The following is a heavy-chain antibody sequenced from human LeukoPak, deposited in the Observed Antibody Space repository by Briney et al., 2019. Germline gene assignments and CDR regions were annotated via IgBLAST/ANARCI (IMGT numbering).Heavy chain of an antibody. CDR3: AKSPGGYFDWFPSYYFDY. Sequence: GRSLRLSCAASGFTFDDYAMHWVRQAPGKGLEWVSGISWNSGSIGYADSVKGRFTISRDNAKNSLYLQMNSLRAEDTALYYCAKSPGGYFDWFPSYYFDYWGLGTLVTVSS. CDR1: GFTFDDYA. CDR2: ISWNSGSI. J-gene: IGHJ4*02. V-gene: IGHV3-9*01. D-gene: IGHD3-9*01.